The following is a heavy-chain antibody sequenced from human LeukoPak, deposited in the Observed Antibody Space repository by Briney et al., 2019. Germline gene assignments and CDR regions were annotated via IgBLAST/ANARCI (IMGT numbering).Heavy chain of an antibody. CDR2: VYYDGTS. D-gene: IGHD5-24*01. Sequence: SETLSLTCTVSGGSINSHSYYWGWIRQPPGKGLEWIGSVYYDGTSYSNPSLKSRAAVFVDTSRDHFSLDLSYVTAADTALYYCVRHISTNTGYFASCGPGILVSVSS. CDR1: GGSINSHSYY. J-gene: IGHJ4*02. V-gene: IGHV4-39*01. CDR3: VRHISTNTGYFAS.